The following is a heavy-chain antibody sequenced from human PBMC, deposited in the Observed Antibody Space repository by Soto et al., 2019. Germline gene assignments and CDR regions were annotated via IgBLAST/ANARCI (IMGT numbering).Heavy chain of an antibody. CDR3: ARERIWVAAADY. CDR2: ISYDGSNK. V-gene: IGHV3-30-3*01. Sequence: GGSLRLSCAASGFTFSSYAMHWVLQAPGKGLEWVAVISYDGSNKYYADSVKGRFTISRDNSKKPLYLQMNSLRAEDTAVYYCARERIWVAAADYWGQGTLVTVSS. J-gene: IGHJ4*02. D-gene: IGHD6-25*01. CDR1: GFTFSSYA.